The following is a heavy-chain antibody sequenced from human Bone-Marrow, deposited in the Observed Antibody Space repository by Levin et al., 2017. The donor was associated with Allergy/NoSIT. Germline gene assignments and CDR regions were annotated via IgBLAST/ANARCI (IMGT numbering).Heavy chain of an antibody. CDR2: ISSSSNTM. V-gene: IGHV3-48*04. Sequence: LPSETLSLTCAASGFTFSSYSMNWVRQAPGKGLEWTSYISSSSNTMYYADSVKGRFTISRDNAKNSLFLQMSSLRAEDTAVYYCARKRGSSWYLWFDPWGQGTLVTVSS. J-gene: IGHJ5*02. CDR3: ARKRGSSWYLWFDP. D-gene: IGHD6-13*01. CDR1: GFTFSSYS.